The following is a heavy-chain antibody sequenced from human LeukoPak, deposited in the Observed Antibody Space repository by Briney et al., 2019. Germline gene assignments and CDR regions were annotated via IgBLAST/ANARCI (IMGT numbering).Heavy chain of an antibody. CDR1: GFTVSSNY. CDR3: AKGYYDYVWGSYYFDY. J-gene: IGHJ4*02. V-gene: IGHV3-23*01. Sequence: PGGSLRLSCAASGFTVSSNYMSWVRQAPGKGLEWVSAISGSGGSTYYADSVKGRFTISRDNSMDTLYLQMNSLRAEDTAVYYCAKGYYDYVWGSYYFDYWGQGTLVTVSS. CDR2: ISGSGGST. D-gene: IGHD3-16*01.